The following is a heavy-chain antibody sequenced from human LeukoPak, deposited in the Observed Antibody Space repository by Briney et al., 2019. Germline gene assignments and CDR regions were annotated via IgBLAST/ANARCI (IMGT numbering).Heavy chain of an antibody. Sequence: SETLSLTCTVSGGSISSSSYYWGWIRQPPGKGLEWIGSIYYSGSTYYNPSLKSRVTISVDTSKNQFSLKLSSVTAADTAVYYCATLKNSGSSSTFDYWGQGTLVTVSS. CDR1: GGSISSSSYY. J-gene: IGHJ4*02. D-gene: IGHD1-26*01. CDR2: IYYSGST. V-gene: IGHV4-39*07. CDR3: ATLKNSGSSSTFDY.